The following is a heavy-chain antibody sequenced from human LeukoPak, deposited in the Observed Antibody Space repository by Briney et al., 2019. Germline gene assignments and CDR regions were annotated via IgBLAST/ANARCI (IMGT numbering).Heavy chain of an antibody. J-gene: IGHJ6*02. D-gene: IGHD6-6*01. CDR1: GYTLTELS. CDR2: FDPEDGET. V-gene: IGHV1-24*01. Sequence: ASVKVSCKVSGYTLTELSMHWVRQAPGKGLEWMGGFDPEDGETIYAQKFQGRVTMAEDTSTDTAYMELSSLRSEDTAVYYCATGPRGIAALDYYYGMDVWGQGTTVTVSS. CDR3: ATGPRGIAALDYYYGMDV.